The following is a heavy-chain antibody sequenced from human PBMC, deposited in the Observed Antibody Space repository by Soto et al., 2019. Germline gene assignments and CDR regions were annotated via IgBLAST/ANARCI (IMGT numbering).Heavy chain of an antibody. CDR1: GDSISTGGQY. D-gene: IGHD3-10*01. CDR3: ARRPRHYFDY. J-gene: IGHJ4*02. V-gene: IGHV4-31*11. CDR2: IYYTGST. Sequence: QVQLRESGPGLVKPSQTLSLTCVVSGDSISTGGQYWNWIRQFPGKGLKWIGDIYYTGSTHYNPSLQSRLTITVDTSRNRFSLKLYSVTVADTAVYYCARRPRHYFDYWGQGALVTVSP.